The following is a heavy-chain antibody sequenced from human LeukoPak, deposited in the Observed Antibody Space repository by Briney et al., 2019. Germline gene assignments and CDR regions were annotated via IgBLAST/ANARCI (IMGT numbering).Heavy chain of an antibody. D-gene: IGHD4-11*01. CDR2: IKGDGTEK. J-gene: IGHJ4*02. CDR1: EFTYRNYW. V-gene: IGHV3-7*01. Sequence: GGSLRLSCTASEFTYRNYWMSWVRQAPGKGLEWVANIKGDGTEKYYVDSVKGRFTISRDNAKSSLFLQMNSLRPEDTAVYYCARDTTYSNYCSDHWGQGTLVTVSS. CDR3: ARDTTYSNYCSDH.